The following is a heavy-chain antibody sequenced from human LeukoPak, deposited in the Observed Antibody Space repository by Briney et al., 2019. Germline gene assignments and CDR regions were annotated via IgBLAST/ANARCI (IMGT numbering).Heavy chain of an antibody. D-gene: IGHD1-26*01. Sequence: GGSLRLSRAASGFTFSSYAMHWVRQAPGKGLEWVAVISYDGSNKYYADSVKGRFTISRDNSKNTLYLQMNSLRAEDTAVYYCARERESRKWYLQHWGQGTLVTVSS. J-gene: IGHJ1*01. CDR1: GFTFSSYA. V-gene: IGHV3-30-3*01. CDR3: ARERESRKWYLQH. CDR2: ISYDGSNK.